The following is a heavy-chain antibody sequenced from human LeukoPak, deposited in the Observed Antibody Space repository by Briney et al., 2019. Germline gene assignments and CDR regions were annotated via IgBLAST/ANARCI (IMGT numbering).Heavy chain of an antibody. V-gene: IGHV3-74*01. CDR3: AKWGIGYCSGGSCYYYYYYGMDV. CDR1: GFTFSTYW. D-gene: IGHD2-15*01. CDR2: INSDGSST. Sequence: PGGSLRLSCAASGFTFSTYWMHWVRQAPGKGLVWVSRINSDGSSTSHVDSVKGRFTISRDNAKNTLYLQMDSLRAEDTAVYYCAKWGIGYCSGGSCYYYYYYGMDVWGQGTTVTVSS. J-gene: IGHJ6*02.